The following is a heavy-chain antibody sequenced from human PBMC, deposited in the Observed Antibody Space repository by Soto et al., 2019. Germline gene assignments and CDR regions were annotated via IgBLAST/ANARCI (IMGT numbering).Heavy chain of an antibody. J-gene: IGHJ4*02. CDR2: IYYSGSA. D-gene: IGHD3-16*01. CDR1: GGSISSGDYY. CDR3: ARAGGEGPCDF. Sequence: QVQLQESGPGLVKPSQTLSLSCTVSGGSISSGDYYWSWIRPPPGKGLEWIGYIYYSGSASYNPSLKSRVTISVDTSNNQFSLRLSSVTAADPAVYYCARAGGEGPCDFWGQGTLVTVSS. V-gene: IGHV4-30-4*01.